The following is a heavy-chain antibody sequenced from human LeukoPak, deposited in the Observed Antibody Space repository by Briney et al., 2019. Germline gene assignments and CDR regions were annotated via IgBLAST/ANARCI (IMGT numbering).Heavy chain of an antibody. D-gene: IGHD4-17*01. CDR1: GFTFSSYA. Sequence: PGRSLRLSCAASGFTFSSYAMHWVRQAPGKGLEWVAVISYDGSNKYYADSVKGRFTISRDNSKNTLYLQMNSLRAEDTAVYYCARDREDGDYGRYYFDYWGQGTLVTVSS. J-gene: IGHJ4*02. CDR3: ARDREDGDYGRYYFDY. CDR2: ISYDGSNK. V-gene: IGHV3-30-3*01.